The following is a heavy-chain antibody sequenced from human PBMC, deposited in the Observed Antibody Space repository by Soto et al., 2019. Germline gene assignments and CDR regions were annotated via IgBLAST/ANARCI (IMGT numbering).Heavy chain of an antibody. CDR3: AREGLVCTNGVCYIYYYYYGMDV. CDR2: INSDGSST. D-gene: IGHD2-8*01. J-gene: IGHJ6*02. Sequence: EVQLVESGGGLVQPGGSLRLSCAASGFTFSSYWMHWVRQAPGKGLVWVSRINSDGSSTSYADSVKGRFTISRDNAKNTLYLQMNSLRAEDTAVYYCAREGLVCTNGVCYIYYYYYGMDVWGQGTTVTVSS. CDR1: GFTFSSYW. V-gene: IGHV3-74*01.